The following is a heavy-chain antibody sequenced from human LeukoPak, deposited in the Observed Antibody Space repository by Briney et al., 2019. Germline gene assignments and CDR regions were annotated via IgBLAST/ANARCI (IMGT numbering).Heavy chain of an antibody. D-gene: IGHD5-18*01. CDR1: GFTFSSYA. Sequence: GGSLRLSCAASGFTFSSYAMHWVRQAPGKGLEWVAVISYDGSNKYYADSVKGRFTISRDNSRNTLYLQMNSLRAEDTAVYYCAKANSYGYIHHSDVWGQGTTVTVSS. CDR3: AKANSYGYIHHSDV. V-gene: IGHV3-30-3*01. CDR2: ISYDGSNK. J-gene: IGHJ6*02.